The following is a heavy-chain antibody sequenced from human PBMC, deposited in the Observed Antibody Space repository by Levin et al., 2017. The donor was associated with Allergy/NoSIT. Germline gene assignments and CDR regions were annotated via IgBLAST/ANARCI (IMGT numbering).Heavy chain of an antibody. J-gene: IGHJ6*02. CDR3: AREFEDIVVVPAAPHGYYDYGMDG. CDR2: ISAYNGNT. Sequence: ASVKVSCKASGYTFTSYGISWVRQAPGQGLEWMGWISAYNGNTNYAQKLQGRVTMTTDTSTSTAYMELRSLRSDDTAVYYCAREFEDIVVVPAAPHGYYDYGMDGWGQGTTVTVSS. V-gene: IGHV1-18*01. D-gene: IGHD2-2*01. CDR1: GYTFTSYG.